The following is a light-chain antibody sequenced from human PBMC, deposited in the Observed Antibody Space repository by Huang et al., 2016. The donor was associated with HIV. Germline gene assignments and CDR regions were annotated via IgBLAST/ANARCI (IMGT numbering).Light chain of an antibody. CDR2: DSS. V-gene: IGKV3-11*01. Sequence: EIVLTQSPATLSLSPGERATLACRASQSVSRNLGWYQQKFGQAPRLFIYDSSTRATVSPARFSGSGSGTNFTLTISSLEPEDCSVYYCQQRDTFGPGTRLEIK. CDR3: QQRDT. CDR1: QSVSRN. J-gene: IGKJ5*01.